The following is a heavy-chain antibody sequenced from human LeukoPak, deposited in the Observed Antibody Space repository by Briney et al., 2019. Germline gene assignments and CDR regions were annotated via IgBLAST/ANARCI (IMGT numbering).Heavy chain of an antibody. D-gene: IGHD6-13*01. J-gene: IGHJ3*02. Sequence: GESLKISCKGSGYSFTSYWIGWVRQLPGKGLELMGIIYPGDSDTRYSPSFQGQVTISADKSISTAYLQWSSLKASDTAMYYCARVSGGSIAAAGTGDHDAFDIWGQGTMVTVSS. CDR2: IYPGDSDT. CDR3: ARVSGGSIAAAGTGDHDAFDI. CDR1: GYSFTSYW. V-gene: IGHV5-51*01.